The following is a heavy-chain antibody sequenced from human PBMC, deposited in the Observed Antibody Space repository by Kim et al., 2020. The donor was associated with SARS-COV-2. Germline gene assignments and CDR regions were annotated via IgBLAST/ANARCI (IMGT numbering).Heavy chain of an antibody. V-gene: IGHV3-30*18. J-gene: IGHJ6*02. D-gene: IGHD3-9*01. Sequence: GGSLRLSCAASGFTFSSYGMHWVRQAPGKGLEWVAVISYDGSNKYYADSVKGRFTISRDNSKNTLYLQMNSLRAEDTAVYYCAKAMDYDILTGYYPYYYYGMDVWGQGTTVTVSS. CDR3: AKAMDYDILTGYYPYYYYGMDV. CDR2: ISYDGSNK. CDR1: GFTFSSYG.